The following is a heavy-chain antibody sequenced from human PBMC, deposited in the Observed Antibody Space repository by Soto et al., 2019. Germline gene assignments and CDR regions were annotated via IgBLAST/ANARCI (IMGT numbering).Heavy chain of an antibody. J-gene: IGHJ6*02. D-gene: IGHD3-3*01. Sequence: SVKVSCKASGDTFSSYAISWVRQAPGQGLQWMGGIIPLFGTTNCAQRFQGRVTITADRSTSTAHMELSSLGSDDTAVYYCAACIWTSYYYYNMDVWGQGTTVTVSS. V-gene: IGHV1-69*06. CDR2: IIPLFGTT. CDR3: AACIWTSYYYYNMDV. CDR1: GDTFSSYA.